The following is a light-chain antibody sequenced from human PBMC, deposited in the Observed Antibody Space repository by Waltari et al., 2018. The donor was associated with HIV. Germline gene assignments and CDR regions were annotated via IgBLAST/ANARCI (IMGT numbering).Light chain of an antibody. CDR2: GVT. J-gene: IGLJ2*01. V-gene: IGLV2-8*01. CDR3: VSYTEKDTFLL. CDR1: SNDIGTYNF. Sequence: QSALTQPLSASGSPGQSVAISCTGSSNDIGTYNFVSWYQHHPGKAPKLLIYGVTRRPPGIPDRFSGTKSGYTASLTVSDLQVEDEADYYCVSYTEKDTFLLFGGGTKLAV.